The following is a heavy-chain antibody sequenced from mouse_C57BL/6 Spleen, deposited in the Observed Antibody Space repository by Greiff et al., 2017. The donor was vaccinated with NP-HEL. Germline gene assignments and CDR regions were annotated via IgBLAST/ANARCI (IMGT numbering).Heavy chain of an antibody. Sequence: VQLQQSGAELVRPGASVKLSCTASGFNIKDDYMHWVKQRPEQGLEWIGWIDPENGDTEYASKFQGKATITADTSSNTAYLQLSSLTSEDTAVYYCTTDSSGYVGGAYWGQGTLVTVSA. CDR2: IDPENGDT. J-gene: IGHJ3*01. CDR3: TTDSSGYVGGAY. CDR1: GFNIKDDY. D-gene: IGHD3-2*02. V-gene: IGHV14-4*01.